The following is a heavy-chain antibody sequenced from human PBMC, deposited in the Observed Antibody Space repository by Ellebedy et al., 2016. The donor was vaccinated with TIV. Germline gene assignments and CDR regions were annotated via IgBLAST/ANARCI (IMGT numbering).Heavy chain of an antibody. CDR3: ARLIGVTCYFAFDI. CDR2: ITGSSSYM. J-gene: IGHJ3*02. V-gene: IGHV3-21*01. D-gene: IGHD2-15*01. CDR1: GFTVSSNF. Sequence: GESLKISCAASGFTVSSNFMTWVRQAPGKGLEWVSSITGSSSYMFYADSVKGRFTISRDNAKNSLYLQMNSLRAEDTAVYYCARLIGVTCYFAFDIWGQGTMVTVSS.